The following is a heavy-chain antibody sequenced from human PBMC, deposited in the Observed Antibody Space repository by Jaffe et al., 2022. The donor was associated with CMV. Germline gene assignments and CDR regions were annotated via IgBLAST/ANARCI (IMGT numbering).Heavy chain of an antibody. Sequence: EVQLVESGGGLVKPGGSLRLSCAASGFTFSSYSMNWVRQAPGKGLEWVSSISSSSSYIYYADSVKGRFTISRDNAKNSLYLQMNSLRAEDTAVYYCARDAEYLTGGFDYWGQGTLVTVSS. CDR1: GFTFSSYS. V-gene: IGHV3-21*01. CDR2: ISSSSSYI. CDR3: ARDAEYLTGGFDY. J-gene: IGHJ4*02. D-gene: IGHD3-9*01.